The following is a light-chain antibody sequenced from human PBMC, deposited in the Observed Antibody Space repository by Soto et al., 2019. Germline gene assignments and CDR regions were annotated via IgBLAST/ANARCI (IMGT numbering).Light chain of an antibody. CDR1: QSVSSW. J-gene: IGKJ4*01. CDR3: QQYSRNPLT. V-gene: IGKV1-5*03. CDR2: KAY. Sequence: DIQMTQSPSTLSASVGDRVTITCRASQSVSSWLAWYQQKPGEVPKLLIYKAYSLESGVPTRFSVSGSGTEFTLTISSLQPDDFVTYYCQQYSRNPLTFGGGTKVEIK.